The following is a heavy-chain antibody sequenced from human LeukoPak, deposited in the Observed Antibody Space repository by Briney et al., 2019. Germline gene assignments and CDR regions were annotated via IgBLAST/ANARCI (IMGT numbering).Heavy chain of an antibody. D-gene: IGHD4/OR15-4a*01. V-gene: IGHV4-34*01. CDR3: VRGPYGASISKWFDP. CDR2: INHSGST. Sequence: SETLFLTCAVYGGSFSGYYWSWIRQPPGKGLEWIGEINHSGSTNYNPSLKSRVTISVDTSKNQFSLQLRSVTTADTAVYYCVRGPYGASISKWFDPWGQGTQVIVSP. CDR1: GGSFSGYY. J-gene: IGHJ5*02.